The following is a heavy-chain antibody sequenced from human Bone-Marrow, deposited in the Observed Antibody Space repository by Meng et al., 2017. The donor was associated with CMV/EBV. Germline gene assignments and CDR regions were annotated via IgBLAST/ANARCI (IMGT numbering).Heavy chain of an antibody. D-gene: IGHD3-22*01. CDR3: ARDAYYYDSSGYPAEYDY. CDR2: IKQDGSEK. Sequence: GGSLRLSCAASGFTFSSYWMSWVRQAPGKGLEWVANIKQDGSEKYYVDSVKGRFTISRDNAKNSLYLQMNSLRAEDTAVYYCARDAYYYDSSGYPAEYDYWGQGTLVTIYS. V-gene: IGHV3-7*01. J-gene: IGHJ4*02. CDR1: GFTFSSYW.